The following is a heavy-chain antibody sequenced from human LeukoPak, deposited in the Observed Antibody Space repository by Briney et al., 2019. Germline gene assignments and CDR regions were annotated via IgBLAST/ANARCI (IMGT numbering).Heavy chain of an antibody. D-gene: IGHD6-19*01. CDR1: GFTLSNDW. Sequence: GGSLRLSCAGSGFTLSNDWMHWVRQGPGKGLVWVSRINSDGSSRSYVDSVMGRFTISRDNAKNTLYLQLDSLRAEDTAVYYCARGLAVAGSSWFDPWGQGTLVSVSS. CDR3: ARGLAVAGSSWFDP. CDR2: INSDGSSR. V-gene: IGHV3-74*01. J-gene: IGHJ5*02.